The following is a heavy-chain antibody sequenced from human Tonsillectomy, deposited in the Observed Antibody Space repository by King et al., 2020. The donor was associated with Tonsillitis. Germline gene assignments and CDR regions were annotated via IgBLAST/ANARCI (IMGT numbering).Heavy chain of an antibody. CDR2: INSDGSNT. J-gene: IGHJ5*02. V-gene: IGHV3-74*02. Sequence: VQLVESGGGLVQPGGSLRLSCAASGFNLSSYWMYWVRQAPGKGLVWVSRINSDGSNTRYADSVKGRFTISRDNAKNTLYLQMNSLRAEDTAMYYCARGHLEWTGSGFDPWGQGTLVTVSS. CDR1: GFNLSSYW. D-gene: IGHD3-3*01. CDR3: ARGHLEWTGSGFDP.